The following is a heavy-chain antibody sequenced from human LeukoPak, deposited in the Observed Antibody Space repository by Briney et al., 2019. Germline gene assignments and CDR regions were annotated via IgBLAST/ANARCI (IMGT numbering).Heavy chain of an antibody. J-gene: IGHJ4*02. D-gene: IGHD3-10*01. CDR1: GFTFSSYT. CDR2: ISGRGDST. CDR3: AKDDSALWFGELSHYFNW. V-gene: IGHV3-23*01. Sequence: GGSLRLSCAASGFTFSSYTMNWVRQAPGKGLEWVSGISGRGDSTSYADSVKGRFIISRDISKNTLYLQMNSLRVDDTAVYYCAKDDSALWFGELSHYFNWWGQGTLVTVSS.